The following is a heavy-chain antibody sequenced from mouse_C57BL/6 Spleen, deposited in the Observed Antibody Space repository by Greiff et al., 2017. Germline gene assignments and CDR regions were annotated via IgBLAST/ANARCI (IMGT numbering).Heavy chain of an antibody. J-gene: IGHJ4*01. V-gene: IGHV5-6*01. Sequence: EVKLMESGGDLVKPGGSLKLSCAASGFTFSSYGMSWVRQTPDKRLEWVATISSGGSYTYYPDSVKGRFTISRANAKNTLYLQMSRLKSEDTAMYYCARGYMSYSMDYWGQGTSVTVSS. CDR1: GFTFSSYG. CDR2: ISSGGSYT. CDR3: ARGYMSYSMDY. D-gene: IGHD1-3*01.